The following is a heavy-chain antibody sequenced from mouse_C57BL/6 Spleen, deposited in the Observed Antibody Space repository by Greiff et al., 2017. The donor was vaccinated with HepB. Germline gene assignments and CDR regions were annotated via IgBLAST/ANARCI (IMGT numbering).Heavy chain of an antibody. CDR1: GYTFTSYW. J-gene: IGHJ1*03. CDR3: ASKYDGSRGYFDV. Sequence: VQLQQSGAELVKPGASVKLSCKASGYTFTSYWMHWVKQRPGQGLEWIGMIHPNSGSTNYNEKFKSKATLTVDKSSSTAYMQLSSLTYEDSAVYYCASKYDGSRGYFDVWGTGTTVTVSS. V-gene: IGHV1-64*01. D-gene: IGHD1-1*01. CDR2: IHPNSGST.